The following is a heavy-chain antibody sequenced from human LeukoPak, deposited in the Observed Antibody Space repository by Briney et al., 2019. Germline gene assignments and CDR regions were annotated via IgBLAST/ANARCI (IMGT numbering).Heavy chain of an antibody. CDR1: GGSISSYY. CDR2: IYTSGST. CDR3: AGYCTNGVCYSYFQH. V-gene: IGHV4-4*07. Sequence: SETLSLTCTVSGGSISSYYWSWIRQPAGKGLEWIGRIYTSGSTNYNASLKSRVTMSVDTSKNQFSLKLSSVTAADTAVYYCAGYCTNGVCYSYFQHWGQGALVTVSS. J-gene: IGHJ1*01. D-gene: IGHD2-8*01.